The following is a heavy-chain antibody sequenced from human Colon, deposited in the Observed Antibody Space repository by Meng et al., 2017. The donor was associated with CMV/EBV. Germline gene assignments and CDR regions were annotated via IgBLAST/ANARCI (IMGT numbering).Heavy chain of an antibody. J-gene: IGHJ4*02. Sequence: VHLWTSAVAGPSPGPYVKASCTASESTFTGCDRLWVRQAPGQGLEWLGWINPNRGGTNYAQTFQGRVTMTRDTSISTAYMELNRLRSDDTAVYYCARDLRVWFGEFKNWGQGTLVTVSS. CDR1: ESTFTGCD. CDR3: ARDLRVWFGEFKN. V-gene: IGHV1-2*02. CDR2: INPNRGGT. D-gene: IGHD3-10*01.